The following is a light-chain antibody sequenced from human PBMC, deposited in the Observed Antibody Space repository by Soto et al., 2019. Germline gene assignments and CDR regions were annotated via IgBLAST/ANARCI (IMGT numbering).Light chain of an antibody. CDR2: EVT. CDR1: SSDIGAYNY. Sequence: QSALTRPASVSGSPGQSITISCTGTSSDIGAYNYVSWYQQHPGKAPKLMIYEVTNRPSGVSNRFSGSKSGNTASLTISGLQAEDEADYYCSSYTRSTTVIFGGGTKLTVL. V-gene: IGLV2-14*01. J-gene: IGLJ2*01. CDR3: SSYTRSTTVI.